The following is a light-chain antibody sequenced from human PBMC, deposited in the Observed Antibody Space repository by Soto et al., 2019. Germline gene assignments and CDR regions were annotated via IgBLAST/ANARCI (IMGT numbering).Light chain of an antibody. J-gene: IGLJ2*01. CDR2: DVT. CDR3: TSYSITSALEV. Sequence: QSALTQPASVSGSPGQSITISCTGTRSDIGDYNYVSWYQQHPGKAPKLIIFDVTDRPSGVSDRFSGSKSGNTASLTISGLQAEDEDDYYCTSYSITSALEVFGGGTKVTVL. CDR1: RSDIGDYNY. V-gene: IGLV2-14*03.